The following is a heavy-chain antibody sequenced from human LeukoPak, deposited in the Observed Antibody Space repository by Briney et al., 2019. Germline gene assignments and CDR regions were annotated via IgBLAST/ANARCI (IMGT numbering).Heavy chain of an antibody. Sequence: VASVKVSCKASGYTFTSYYMHWVRQAPGQGLEWMGIINLSGGSTSYAQKFQGRVTMTRDTSTSTVYMELRSLRSEDTAVYYCARGGDIVVVVAAHDYWGQGTLVTVSS. V-gene: IGHV1-46*03. CDR3: ARGGDIVVVVAAHDY. D-gene: IGHD2-15*01. CDR1: GYTFTSYY. J-gene: IGHJ4*02. CDR2: INLSGGST.